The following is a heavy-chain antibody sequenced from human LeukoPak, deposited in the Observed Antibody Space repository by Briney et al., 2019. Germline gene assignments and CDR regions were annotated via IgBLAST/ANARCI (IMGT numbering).Heavy chain of an antibody. CDR1: GYTFTGYY. CDR3: ARIRRDGYNQWSWFDP. J-gene: IGHJ5*02. D-gene: IGHD5-24*01. V-gene: IGHV1-8*03. CDR2: INPNSGNT. Sequence: ASVKVSCKASGYTFTGYYMHWVRQAPGQGLEWMGWINPNSGNTGYAQKFQGRVTITRNTSISTAYMELSRLRSDDTAVYYCARIRRDGYNQWSWFDPWGQGTLVTVSS.